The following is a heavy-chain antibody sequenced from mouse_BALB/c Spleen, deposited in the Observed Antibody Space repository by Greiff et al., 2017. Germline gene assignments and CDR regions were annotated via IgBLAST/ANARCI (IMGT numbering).Heavy chain of an antibody. V-gene: IGHV1-77*01. D-gene: IGHD2-10*02. CDR3: ARKGYGNYLAWFAY. J-gene: IGHJ3*01. Sequence: QVQLKESGPELVKPGASVKMSCKASGYTFTDYVISWVKQRTGQGLEWIGEIYPGSGSTYYNEKFKGKATLTADKSSNTAYMQLSSLTSEDSAVYFCARKGYGNYLAWFAYWGQGTLVTVSA. CDR1: GYTFTDYV. CDR2: IYPGSGST.